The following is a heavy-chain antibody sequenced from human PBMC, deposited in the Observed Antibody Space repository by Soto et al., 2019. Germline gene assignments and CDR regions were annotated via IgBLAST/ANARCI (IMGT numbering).Heavy chain of an antibody. V-gene: IGHV1-18*01. CDR2: ISPHKDDT. D-gene: IGHD3-10*01. Sequence: ASVKVSCKTSGYTFSTIGISWVRQAPGQGLEWMGWISPHKDDTYYAQRLQGRVTVTTDTSTSTAYMELRSLRSDDTAVYFCARDLDGSGSYYTNYWGQGTLVTVSS. CDR3: ARDLDGSGSYYTNY. CDR1: GYTFSTIG. J-gene: IGHJ4*02.